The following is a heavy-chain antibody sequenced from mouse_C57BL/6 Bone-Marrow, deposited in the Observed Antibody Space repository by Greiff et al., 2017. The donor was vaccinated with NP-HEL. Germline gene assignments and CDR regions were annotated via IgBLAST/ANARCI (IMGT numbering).Heavy chain of an antibody. CDR1: GYTFTDYY. Sequence: VQLQQSGPELVKPGASVKISCKASGYTFTDYYMNWVKQSHGKSLEWIGDINPNNGGTSYNQKFKGKATLTVDKSSSTAYMELSSLTSEDSAVYYCARELRDAMDYWGQGTSVTVSS. J-gene: IGHJ4*01. CDR2: INPNNGGT. V-gene: IGHV1-26*01. CDR3: ARELRDAMDY.